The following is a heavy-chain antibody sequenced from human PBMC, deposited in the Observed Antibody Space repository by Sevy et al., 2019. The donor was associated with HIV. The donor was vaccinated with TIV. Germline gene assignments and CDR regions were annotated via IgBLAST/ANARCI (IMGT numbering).Heavy chain of an antibody. D-gene: IGHD3-22*01. V-gene: IGHV3-48*03. Sequence: GSLRLSCEASGFTFSSYEMNWVRQAPGKGLEWVSYISSSGTTIKYADSVKGRFTISRDNAKNSLYMQMNSLRAGATAVYYCARVDANYDKGFDPWGPGTLVTVSS. CDR2: ISSSGTTI. CDR1: GFTFSSYE. CDR3: ARVDANYDKGFDP. J-gene: IGHJ5*02.